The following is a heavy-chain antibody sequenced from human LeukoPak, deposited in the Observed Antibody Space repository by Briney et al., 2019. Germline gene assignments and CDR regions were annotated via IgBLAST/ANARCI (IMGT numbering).Heavy chain of an antibody. J-gene: IGHJ4*02. D-gene: IGHD6-13*01. CDR3: AHALKDSSSWYGGYYFDY. V-gene: IGHV3-23*01. CDR1: GFTFSNYA. Sequence: PGGSLRLSCAVSGFTFSNYAMSWVRQAPGKGLEWVSAISAGGGSTYYADSVKGRFTISRDNSKNTLYLQMNSLRAEDTAVYYCAHALKDSSSWYGGYYFDYWGQGTLVTVSS. CDR2: ISAGGGST.